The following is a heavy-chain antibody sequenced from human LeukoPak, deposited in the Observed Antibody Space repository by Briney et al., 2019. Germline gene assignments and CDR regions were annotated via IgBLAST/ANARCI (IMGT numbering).Heavy chain of an antibody. CDR2: IYYSGST. Sequence: SETLSLTCTVSGGSISSSSYYWGWIRQPPGKGLGWIGSIYYSGSTYYNPSLKSRVTISVDTSKNQFSLKLSSVTAADTAVYYCARGNRENEMAFDIWGQGTMVTVSS. D-gene: IGHD5-24*01. V-gene: IGHV4-39*01. CDR1: GGSISSSSYY. J-gene: IGHJ3*02. CDR3: ARGNRENEMAFDI.